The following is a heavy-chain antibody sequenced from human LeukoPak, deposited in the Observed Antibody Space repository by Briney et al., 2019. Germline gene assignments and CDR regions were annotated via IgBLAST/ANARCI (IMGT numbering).Heavy chain of an antibody. V-gene: IGHV1-2*02. CDR3: ARANCLYCSSTTCLFDY. CDR1: GYTFTDYY. CDR2: IIHDDGDT. J-gene: IGHJ4*02. Sequence: GASVKVSCKASGYTFTDYYMHWVRQAPGQGFEWMAWIIHDDGDTSYAQTFQGRVTMTRDTSISTAHMEVSRLRADDTAVYYCARANCLYCSSTTCLFDYWGRGTLVTVSS. D-gene: IGHD2-2*01.